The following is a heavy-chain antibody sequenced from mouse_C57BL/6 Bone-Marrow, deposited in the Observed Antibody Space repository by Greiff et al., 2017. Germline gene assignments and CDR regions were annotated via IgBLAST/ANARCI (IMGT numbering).Heavy chain of an antibody. J-gene: IGHJ3*01. CDR2: IDPENGDT. CDR1: GFNIKDDY. V-gene: IGHV14-4*01. D-gene: IGHD1-1*01. Sequence: EVQLQQSGAELVRPGASVKLSCTASGFNIKDDYMHWVKQRPEQGLEWIGWIDPENGDTEYASKFQGKATITADTSSNTAYLQLSSLTSEDTAVYYCTTFIYYGSSFFAYWGQGTLVTVSA. CDR3: TTFIYYGSSFFAY.